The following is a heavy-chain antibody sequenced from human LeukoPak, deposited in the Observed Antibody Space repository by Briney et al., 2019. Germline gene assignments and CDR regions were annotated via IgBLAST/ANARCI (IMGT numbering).Heavy chain of an antibody. V-gene: IGHV3-23*01. CDR1: GFSISGYA. J-gene: IGHJ5*02. Sequence: GGSLRLSCAASGFSISGYAMSWVRQAPGKGLEWVSGINSNGNTYNADSVKGRFTISRGNSKNTLYLQMNSLRVEDTAVYYCAKDQVGWTSSRFDPWGQGTVVTVSS. CDR3: AKDQVGWTSSRFDP. D-gene: IGHD6-6*01. CDR2: INSNGNT.